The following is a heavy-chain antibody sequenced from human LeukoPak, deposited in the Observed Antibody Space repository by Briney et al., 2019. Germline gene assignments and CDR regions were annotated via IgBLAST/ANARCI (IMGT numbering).Heavy chain of an antibody. J-gene: IGHJ4*02. CDR3: AKSRYSGYGSCIYY. CDR2: ISYDGSNK. Sequence: GGSLRLSCAASGFTFSSYGMRWVRQAPGKGLEWVAVISYDGSNKYYADSVKGRFTISRDNSKNTLYLQMNSLRAEDTAVYYCAKSRYSGYGSCIYYWGQGTPVTVSS. V-gene: IGHV3-30*18. D-gene: IGHD5-12*01. CDR1: GFTFSSYG.